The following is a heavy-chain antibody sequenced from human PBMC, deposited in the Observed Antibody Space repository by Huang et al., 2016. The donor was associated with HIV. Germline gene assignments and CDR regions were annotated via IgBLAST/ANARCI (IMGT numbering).Heavy chain of an antibody. V-gene: IGHV1-69*01. CDR1: GGTFSTYA. J-gene: IGHJ6*02. Sequence: QVQLVQSGAEVKKPGSSVKVSCKASGGTFSTYAISWVRQAPGQGLEWMGGISPILGKANYAKKFQGTVTSTADEFTSTAYMELSSLRSEDTALYYCARGRTRSSLYDSYYGLDVWGQGTTVTVSS. CDR2: ISPILGKA. CDR3: ARGRTRSSLYDSYYGLDV. D-gene: IGHD6-6*01.